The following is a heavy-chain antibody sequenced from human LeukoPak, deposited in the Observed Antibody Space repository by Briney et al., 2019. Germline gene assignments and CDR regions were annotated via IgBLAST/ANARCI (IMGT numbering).Heavy chain of an antibody. CDR2: INHSGST. Sequence: KSSETLSLTCAVYGGSFSGYYRSWIRQPPGKGLEWVGEINHSGSTNYNPSLKSRVTISVDTSKNQFSLKLSSVTAADTAVYYCARRGYDSTEDYWGQGTLVTVSS. D-gene: IGHD3-22*01. CDR1: GGSFSGYY. CDR3: ARRGYDSTEDY. J-gene: IGHJ4*02. V-gene: IGHV4-34*01.